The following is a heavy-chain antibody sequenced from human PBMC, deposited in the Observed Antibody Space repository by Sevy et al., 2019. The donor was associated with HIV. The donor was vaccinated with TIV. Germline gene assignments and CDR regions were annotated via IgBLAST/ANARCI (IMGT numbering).Heavy chain of an antibody. J-gene: IGHJ3*02. V-gene: IGHV3-48*02. CDR3: ARDREYSGSYDAFDI. D-gene: IGHD1-26*01. CDR2: ISSSSSTI. CDR1: GFTFSSYS. Sequence: GGSLRLSCAASGFTFSSYSMNWVHQAPGKGLEWVSYISSSSSTIYYADSVKGRFTISRDNAKNSLYLQMNSLRDEDTAVYYCARDREYSGSYDAFDIWGQGTMVTVSS.